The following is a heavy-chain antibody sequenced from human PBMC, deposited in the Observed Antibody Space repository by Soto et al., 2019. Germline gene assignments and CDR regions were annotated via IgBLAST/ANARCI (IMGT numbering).Heavy chain of an antibody. J-gene: IGHJ4*02. Sequence: LRLSSAASVFTLRSYGMHWVRQAPGKGLEWVAVISYDGSNKYYADSVKGRFTISRDNSKNTLYLQMNSLRAEDTAVYYCAKGLLEWLLVRYPVDYWGQGTLVTVSS. D-gene: IGHD3-3*01. CDR3: AKGLLEWLLVRYPVDY. V-gene: IGHV3-30*18. CDR2: ISYDGSNK. CDR1: VFTLRSYG.